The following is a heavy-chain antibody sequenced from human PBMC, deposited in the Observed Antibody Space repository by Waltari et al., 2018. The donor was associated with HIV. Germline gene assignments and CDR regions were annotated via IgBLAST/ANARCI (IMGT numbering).Heavy chain of an antibody. CDR1: GGSITSGDSY. V-gene: IGHV4-61*02. CDR2: VYTSGSA. CDR3: ARGLDILTGHYHWFLDV. D-gene: IGHD3-9*01. Sequence: QVQLQESGPGLVKPSQTLSLTCPVSGGSITSGDSYWTWIRQPAGKGLEWIGRVYTSGSANYNPSLRSRVTKSLDTSKNQFSLKLTSVTAADTAVYYCARGLDILTGHYHWFLDVWGRGTLVTVSS. J-gene: IGHJ2*01.